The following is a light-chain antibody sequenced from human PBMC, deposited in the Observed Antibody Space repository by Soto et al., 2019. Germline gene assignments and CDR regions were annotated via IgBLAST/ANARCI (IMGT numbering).Light chain of an antibody. CDR2: EVS. V-gene: IGLV2-14*01. Sequence: QSALTQPASVSGSPGQSITISCTGTNSDVGGYNYVSWYQQHPGKAPKLIIYEVSDRPSGISTRFSASKSGNTASLTISGLQPEDEADYYCCSYTPNNTWVFGGGTKLPS. CDR1: NSDVGGYNY. CDR3: CSYTPNNTWV. J-gene: IGLJ3*02.